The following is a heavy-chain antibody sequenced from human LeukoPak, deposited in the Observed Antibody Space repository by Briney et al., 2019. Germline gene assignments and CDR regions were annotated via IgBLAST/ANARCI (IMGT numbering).Heavy chain of an antibody. CDR1: GYTFTGYY. CDR2: INPNSGGT. D-gene: IGHD6-13*01. Sequence: ASVKVSCKASGYTFTGYYMHWVRQAPGQGLEWTGWINPNSGGTNYAQKFQGRVTMTRDTSISTAYMELSRLRSDDTAVYYCARASSPYSSSWHYFDYWGQGTLVTVSS. CDR3: ARASSPYSSSWHYFDY. J-gene: IGHJ4*02. V-gene: IGHV1-2*02.